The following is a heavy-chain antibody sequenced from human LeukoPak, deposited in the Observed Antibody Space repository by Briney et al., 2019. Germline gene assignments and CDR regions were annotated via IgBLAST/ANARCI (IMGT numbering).Heavy chain of an antibody. CDR2: IYSSGST. Sequence: PSQTLSLTCIVSGDSISSGGYYWRWIRQHPGKGLEWIGYIYSSGSTYYNPSLKSRVTISVDTSKNQFSLKLSSVTAADTAVYYCASIVPGTSNYFDYWGQGTLVTVSS. V-gene: IGHV4-31*03. CDR3: ASIVPGTSNYFDY. J-gene: IGHJ4*02. D-gene: IGHD6-19*01. CDR1: GDSISSGGYY.